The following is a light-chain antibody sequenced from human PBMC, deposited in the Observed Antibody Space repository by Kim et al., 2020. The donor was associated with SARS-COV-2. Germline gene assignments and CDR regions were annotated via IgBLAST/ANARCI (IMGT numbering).Light chain of an antibody. CDR3: MQALQTPYT. V-gene: IGKV2-28*01. CDR2: LGS. CDR1: QSLLHSNGYNY. J-gene: IGKJ2*01. Sequence: DIVMTQSPLSLPVTPGEPASISCRSSQSLLHSNGYNYLDWYLQKPGQSPQLLIYLGSNRASGVPDRFSGSGSGTDFTLKINRVEAEYVGVYYCMQALQTPYTFGQGTKLEI.